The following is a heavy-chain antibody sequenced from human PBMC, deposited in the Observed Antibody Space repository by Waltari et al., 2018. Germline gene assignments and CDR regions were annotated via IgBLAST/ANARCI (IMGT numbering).Heavy chain of an antibody. D-gene: IGHD6-6*01. CDR3: ARDHEYSSSPGRY. J-gene: IGHJ4*02. Sequence: VQLVQSGAEVKKPGSSVTVSCKASVGTSSRYAISWVRQAPGQGLEWRGRIIPIFGTANYAQKFQGRVTITADKSTSTAYMELSSLRSGDTAVYYCARDHEYSSSPGRYWGQGTLVTVSS. CDR1: VGTSSRYA. CDR2: IIPIFGTA. V-gene: IGHV1-69*13.